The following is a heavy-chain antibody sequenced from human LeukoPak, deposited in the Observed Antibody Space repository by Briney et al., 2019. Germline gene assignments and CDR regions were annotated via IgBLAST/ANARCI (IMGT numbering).Heavy chain of an antibody. Sequence: PSETLSLTCAVYGGSFSGYYWSWIRQPPGKGLEWIGEINHSGSTNYNPSLKSRVTISVDTSKNQFSLKLSSVTAADTAVYYCARGGRLWFGEFLRQRRGHWFDPWGQGTLVTVSS. J-gene: IGHJ5*02. D-gene: IGHD3-10*01. V-gene: IGHV4-34*01. CDR3: ARGGRLWFGEFLRQRRGHWFDP. CDR2: INHSGST. CDR1: GGSFSGYY.